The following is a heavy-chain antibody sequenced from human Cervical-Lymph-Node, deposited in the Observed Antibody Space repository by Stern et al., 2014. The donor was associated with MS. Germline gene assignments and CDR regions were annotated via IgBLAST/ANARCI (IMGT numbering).Heavy chain of an antibody. Sequence: QVQLVESGGGVVQPGKSLRLSCAASGFTFSYHGMHWVRQAPGKGLEWVALISFDGGDKYYTDSVKGRFTISRDNSKNTLYLQMDSLRPEDTSVYYCARDETFSGSHTYDYWGQGTLVTVSS. J-gene: IGHJ4*02. CDR3: ARDETFSGSHTYDY. V-gene: IGHV3-30*03. CDR1: GFTFSYHG. D-gene: IGHD1-26*01. CDR2: ISFDGGDK.